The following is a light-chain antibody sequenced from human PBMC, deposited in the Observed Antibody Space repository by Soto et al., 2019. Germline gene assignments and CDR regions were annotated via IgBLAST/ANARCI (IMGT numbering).Light chain of an antibody. CDR1: SRDVGGYAY. J-gene: IGLJ1*01. CDR2: EVS. Sequence: QSVPTPPASVSGSPGHSITISCTGTSRDVGGYAYVSWYQHHPGKAPKITIYEVSNRPSGVSNRFSGSKSGNTAPLTISGLQAEDEAEYDCNSYTDGSPRVLAAGTQV. V-gene: IGLV2-14*01. CDR3: NSYTDGSPRV.